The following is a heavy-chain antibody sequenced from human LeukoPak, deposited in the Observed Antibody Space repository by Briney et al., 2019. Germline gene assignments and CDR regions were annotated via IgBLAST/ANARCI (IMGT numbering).Heavy chain of an antibody. D-gene: IGHD3-10*01. CDR1: GGSFSGYY. V-gene: IGHV4-34*01. J-gene: IGHJ6*02. CDR2: INHSGST. Sequence: PSETLSLTCAVYGGSFSGYYWSWIRQPPGKGLEWIGEINHSGSTNYNPSLKSRVTISVDTSKNQFSLKLSSVTAADTAVYYCARGVSGSGMDVWGQRTTVTVSS. CDR3: ARGVSGSGMDV.